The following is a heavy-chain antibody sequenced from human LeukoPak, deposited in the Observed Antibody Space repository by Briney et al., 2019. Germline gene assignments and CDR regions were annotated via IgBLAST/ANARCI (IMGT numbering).Heavy chain of an antibody. CDR3: ARDFWWELALAFDI. CDR2: IKQDGSEK. CDR1: GFTFSSYW. V-gene: IGHV3-7*01. D-gene: IGHD2-15*01. Sequence: PGGSLRLSCAASGFTFSSYWMSWVRQAPGKGLEWVANIKQDGSEKYYVDSVKGRFTISRDNAKNSLYLQMNSLRAEDTAVYYCARDFWWELALAFDIWGQGTMVTVSS. J-gene: IGHJ3*02.